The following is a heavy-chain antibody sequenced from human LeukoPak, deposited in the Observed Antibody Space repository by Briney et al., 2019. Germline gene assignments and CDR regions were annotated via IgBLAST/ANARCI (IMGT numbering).Heavy chain of an antibody. J-gene: IGHJ4*02. D-gene: IGHD2-2*01. V-gene: IGHV1-2*02. CDR3: ARANFLYCSSSTCLFDY. Sequence: ASVKVSCKASGYTFTDYYMHWVRQAPGQGFEWMGWINPNDGDTNYAQKFQGRVTMTRDTSISTAHMEVGRLRFDDTAVYYCARANFLYCSSSTCLFDYWGQGTLVTVSS. CDR2: INPNDGDT. CDR1: GYTFTDYY.